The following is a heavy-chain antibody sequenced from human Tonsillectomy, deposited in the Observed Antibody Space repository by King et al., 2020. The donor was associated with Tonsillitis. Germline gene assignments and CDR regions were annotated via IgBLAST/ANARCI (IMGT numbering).Heavy chain of an antibody. J-gene: IGHJ4*02. CDR2: VTRGGDSA. D-gene: IGHD4-17*01. CDR1: GFTFSGYE. CDR3: PRDRNCGDGY. Sequence: VQLVESGGGLVQPGGSLRLSCTASGFTFSGYEMSWVRQAPGKGLEWVSTVTRGGDSAYYADSVRGRFTTSRDNSKNMLYLQMNSLRAEDTAVYYCPRDRNCGDGYWGQGTLVTVSS. V-gene: IGHV3-23*04.